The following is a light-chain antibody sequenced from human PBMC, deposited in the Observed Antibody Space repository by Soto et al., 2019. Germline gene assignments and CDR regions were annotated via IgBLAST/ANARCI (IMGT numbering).Light chain of an antibody. J-gene: IGKJ2*01. CDR1: QSISSW. Sequence: DIQMTQSPSTLSASVGDRVTITCRASQSISSWLAWYQQKPGKAPKLLIYDASSLESGVPSRFSGSGSGTEFTLTISRLEADDFATYYRQQYNSYSYTFGQGTKLEIK. CDR2: DAS. V-gene: IGKV1-5*01. CDR3: QQYNSYSYT.